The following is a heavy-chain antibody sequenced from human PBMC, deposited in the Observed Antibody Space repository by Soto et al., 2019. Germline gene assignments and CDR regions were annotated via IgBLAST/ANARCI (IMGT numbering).Heavy chain of an antibody. Sequence: QVQVVESGGGVVQPGRSLRLSCAASGFSFSSYAMHWVRQAPGKGLEWVAVISYDGSNKYYADSVKGRITISRDSSNNMVYLQMNRLRAEDTAVYYCARAPPRGIAAPGTWGSGMDVWGQGTTITVSS. CDR3: ARAPPRGIAAPGTWGSGMDV. CDR2: ISYDGSNK. V-gene: IGHV3-30-3*01. D-gene: IGHD6-13*01. CDR1: GFSFSSYA. J-gene: IGHJ6*02.